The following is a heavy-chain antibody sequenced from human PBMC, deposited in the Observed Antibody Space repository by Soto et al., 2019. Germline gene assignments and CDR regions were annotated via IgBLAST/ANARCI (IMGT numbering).Heavy chain of an antibody. Sequence: QVQLQESGPGLVKPSETLSLTCTVSGGSITRGGSYWSWIRQHPGKGLEWIGYIYNSGTTYSNPYLKSRVTISVDTSKNQFSLKLTSVTAADTAVYYCARDPAPWGQGTLVTVSS. CDR3: ARDPAP. CDR1: GGSITRGGSY. J-gene: IGHJ5*02. CDR2: IYNSGTT. V-gene: IGHV4-31*03.